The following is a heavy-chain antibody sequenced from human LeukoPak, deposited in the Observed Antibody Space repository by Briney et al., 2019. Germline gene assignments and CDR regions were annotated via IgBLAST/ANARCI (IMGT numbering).Heavy chain of an antibody. CDR1: GGSISSYY. Sequence: SETLSLTCTVSGGSISSYYWSWIRQPPGKGLEWIGYIYYSGSTNYNPSLKSRVTISVDTSKNQFSLNLSSVTAADTAVYYCARVLPYSSGWGVDYWGQGTLVTVSS. CDR2: IYYSGST. V-gene: IGHV4-59*01. J-gene: IGHJ4*02. CDR3: ARVLPYSSGWGVDY. D-gene: IGHD6-19*01.